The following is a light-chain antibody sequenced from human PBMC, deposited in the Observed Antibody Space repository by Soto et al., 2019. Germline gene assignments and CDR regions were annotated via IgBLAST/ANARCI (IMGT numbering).Light chain of an antibody. CDR1: KLGDKY. J-gene: IGLJ1*01. V-gene: IGLV3-1*01. CDR3: QAWDSSTAV. Sequence: SYELTQPPSVSVSPGQTASITCSGDKLGDKYVCWYQQNPGQSPVLVIYQDTKRPSGIPERFSGSNSGNTATLTISGTQAMDESDYYCQAWDSSTAVFGTGTKLTVL. CDR2: QDT.